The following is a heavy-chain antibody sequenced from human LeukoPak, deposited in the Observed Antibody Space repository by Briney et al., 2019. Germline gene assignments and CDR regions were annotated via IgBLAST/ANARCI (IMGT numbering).Heavy chain of an antibody. CDR2: INPNSGGT. V-gene: IGHV1-2*02. CDR1: GYTFTGYY. CDR3: ARELTGVVIVVVNWFDP. D-gene: IGHD3-22*01. Sequence: ASVKVSCKXSGYTFTGYYMHWVRQAPGQGLERMGWINPNSGGTNYAQKFQGRVTMTRDTSISTAYMELSRLRSDDTAVYYCARELTGVVIVVVNWFDPWGQGTLVTVSS. J-gene: IGHJ5*02.